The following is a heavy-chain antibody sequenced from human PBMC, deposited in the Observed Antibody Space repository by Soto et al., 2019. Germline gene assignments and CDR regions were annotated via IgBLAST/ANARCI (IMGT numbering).Heavy chain of an antibody. D-gene: IGHD7-27*01. CDR3: ARVGTSESFFDY. CDR2: LYFYGSA. Sequence: GGGLIQPGGSLRLSCVVSGFTVSDNRMTWVRQAPGQGLEWVSDLYFYGSANYADSVRGRFIVSKDDSKNTLYLQMNNLRAEDTAVYYCARVGTSESFFDYWGQGTLVTVSP. V-gene: IGHV3-53*01. J-gene: IGHJ4*02. CDR1: GFTVSDNR.